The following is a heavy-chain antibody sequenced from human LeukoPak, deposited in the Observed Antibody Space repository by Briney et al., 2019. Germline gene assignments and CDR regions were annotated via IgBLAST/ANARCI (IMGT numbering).Heavy chain of an antibody. Sequence: PGGSLRLSCAASGFTFSNYAMNWVRQAPGKGLEWVSSVSSSGGATCYADSVKGRFTISRDSSKNTLYLQMNSLSAEDTAVYYCAKDTHFDYWGQGTLVTVSS. J-gene: IGHJ4*02. CDR3: AKDTHFDY. CDR1: GFTFSNYA. V-gene: IGHV3-23*01. CDR2: VSSSGGAT.